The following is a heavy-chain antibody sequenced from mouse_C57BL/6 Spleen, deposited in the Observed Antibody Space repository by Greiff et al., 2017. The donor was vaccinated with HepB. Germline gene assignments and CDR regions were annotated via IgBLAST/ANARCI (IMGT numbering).Heavy chain of an antibody. V-gene: IGHV1-55*01. CDR3: ARSTVVADYAMDY. Sequence: VQLQQPGAELVKPGASVKMSCKASGYTFTSYWITWVKQRPGQGLEWIGDIYPGSGSTNYNEKFKSKATLTVDTSSSTAYMQLSSLTSEDSAVYYCARSTVVADYAMDYWGQGTSVTVSS. D-gene: IGHD1-1*01. CDR2: IYPGSGST. CDR1: GYTFTSYW. J-gene: IGHJ4*01.